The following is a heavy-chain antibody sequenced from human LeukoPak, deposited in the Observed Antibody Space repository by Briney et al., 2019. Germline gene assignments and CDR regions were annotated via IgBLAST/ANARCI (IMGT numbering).Heavy chain of an antibody. J-gene: IGHJ4*02. CDR3: ARGAQAWQLVPFDF. Sequence: PSEPLSLTCTVSGDSISSYYWPWIRQPPEKALEWIGYIYYSGSTNYNPPLKSRVTISVDTSKNQFSLKLSSVTAADTAVYYCARGAQAWQLVPFDFWGQGALGAVSS. CDR2: IYYSGST. CDR1: GDSISSYY. V-gene: IGHV4-59*01. D-gene: IGHD6-13*01.